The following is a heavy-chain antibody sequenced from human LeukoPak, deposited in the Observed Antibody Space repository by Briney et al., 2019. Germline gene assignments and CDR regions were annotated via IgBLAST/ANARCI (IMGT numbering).Heavy chain of an antibody. CDR2: ISAYNGNT. CDR3: ARVYDIVTGYYWFVP. V-gene: IGHV1-18*01. D-gene: IGHD3-9*01. CDR1: GYTFTSYG. J-gene: IGHJ5*02. Sequence: ASVKVSCKGSGYTFTSYGISWVRQAPGQGVEWMGWISAYNGNTNYAQKLQGRVTMTTDTSTSTTYMELSSLRADGTAVCYCARVYDIVTGYYWFVPWGQRTPVTVSS.